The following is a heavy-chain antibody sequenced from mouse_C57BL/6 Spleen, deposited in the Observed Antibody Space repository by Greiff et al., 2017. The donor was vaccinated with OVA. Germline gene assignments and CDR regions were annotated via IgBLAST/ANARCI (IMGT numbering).Heavy chain of an antibody. J-gene: IGHJ1*03. D-gene: IGHD1-1*01. V-gene: IGHV3-6*01. CDR1: GYSITSGYY. CDR3: AREGYYGSRGWYFDV. CDR2: ISYDGSN. Sequence: VQLKQSGPGLVKPSQSLSLTCSVTGYSITSGYYWNWIRQFPGNKLEWMGYISYDGSNNYNPSLKNRISITRDTSKNQFFLKLNSVTTEDTATYYCAREGYYGSRGWYFDVWGTGTTVTVSS.